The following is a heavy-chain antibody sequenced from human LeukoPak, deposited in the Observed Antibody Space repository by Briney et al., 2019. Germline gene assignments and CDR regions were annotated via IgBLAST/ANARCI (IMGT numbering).Heavy chain of an antibody. D-gene: IGHD2-15*01. J-gene: IGHJ4*02. Sequence: GGSLRLSCAASGFTFSRYTMHWVRQGPGKGLEWVSAITSSSSDIDYADSVKGRFTISRDNAKHSLCLQMNSLRAEDTAVYYCASGYCSGGSCSSFDNWGQGTPVTVSS. CDR1: GFTFSRYT. CDR2: ITSSSSDI. V-gene: IGHV3-21*01. CDR3: ASGYCSGGSCSSFDN.